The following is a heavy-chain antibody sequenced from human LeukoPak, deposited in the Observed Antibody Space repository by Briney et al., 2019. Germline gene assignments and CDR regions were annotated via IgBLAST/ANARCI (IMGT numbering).Heavy chain of an antibody. D-gene: IGHD3-22*01. CDR2: IIPIFGTA. J-gene: IGHJ3*02. CDR3: ATRPYYYDSSGFAFDI. Sequence: GSSVKVSCKASGGTFSSYAISWVRQAPGQGLEWMGGIIPIFGTANYAQKFQGRVTITTDESTSTAYMELCSLRSEDTAVYYCATRPYYYDSSGFAFDIWGQGTMVTVSS. CDR1: GGTFSSYA. V-gene: IGHV1-69*05.